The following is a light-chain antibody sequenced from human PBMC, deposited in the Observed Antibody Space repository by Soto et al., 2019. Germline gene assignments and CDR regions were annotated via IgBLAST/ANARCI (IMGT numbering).Light chain of an antibody. CDR1: QSVDSTY. CDR2: ATS. CDR3: QQYDTSPPMYT. J-gene: IGKJ2*01. V-gene: IGKV3-20*01. Sequence: EIVLTQSPGTLSLTPGERATLSCRASQSVDSTYFAWYQQKPDQSPRLLIYATSTRAAGIPDRFSGSGSGTDFTLTISRLEPDDVAVYYCQQYDTSPPMYTCGQGTKGDI.